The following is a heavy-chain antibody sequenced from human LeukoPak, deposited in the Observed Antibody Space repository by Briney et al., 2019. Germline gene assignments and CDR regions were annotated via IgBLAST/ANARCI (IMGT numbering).Heavy chain of an antibody. CDR3: ARGLDSGSYSNWFDP. CDR1: GGSISSYY. Sequence: PSETLSLTCTVSGGSISSYYWSWIRQPPEKGLEWIGYIYYSGSTNYNPSLKSRVTISVDTSKNQFSLKLSSVTAADTAVYYCARGLDSGSYSNWFDPWGQGTLVTVSS. V-gene: IGHV4-59*01. J-gene: IGHJ5*02. CDR2: IYYSGST. D-gene: IGHD1-26*01.